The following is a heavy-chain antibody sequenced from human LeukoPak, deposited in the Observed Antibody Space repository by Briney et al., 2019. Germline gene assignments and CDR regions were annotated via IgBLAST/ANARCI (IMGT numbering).Heavy chain of an antibody. CDR3: ARGCSGGSCYYSKGFDY. D-gene: IGHD2-15*01. V-gene: IGHV4-39*01. CDR1: GGSISSSSYY. J-gene: IGHJ4*02. Sequence: SETLSLTCTVSGGSISSSSYYWGWIRQPPGKGLEWIGSIYYSGSTYYNPSLKSRVTISVDTSKNQFSLKLSSVTAADTAVYYCARGCSGGSCYYSKGFDYWGQGTLVTVSS. CDR2: IYYSGST.